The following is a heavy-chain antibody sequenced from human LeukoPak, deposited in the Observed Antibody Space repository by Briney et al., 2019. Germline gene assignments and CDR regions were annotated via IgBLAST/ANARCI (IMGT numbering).Heavy chain of an antibody. D-gene: IGHD6-13*01. CDR2: IIPIFGTA. V-gene: IGHV1-69*13. CDR1: GGTFSSYA. J-gene: IGHJ4*02. CDR3: ARDHSSSWYPLASFDY. Sequence: ASVKVSCKASGGTFSSYAISWVRQAPGQGLEWMGGIIPIFGTANYAQKFQGRVTITADESTSTAYMELSSLRSEDTAVYYCARDHSSSWYPLASFDYWGQGTLVTVSS.